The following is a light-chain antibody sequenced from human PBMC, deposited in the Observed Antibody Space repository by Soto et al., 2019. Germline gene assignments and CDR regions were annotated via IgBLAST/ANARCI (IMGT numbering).Light chain of an antibody. CDR1: SFNIGNNY. CDR2: DNN. CDR3: GTWDSSLSAGEVV. J-gene: IGLJ2*01. V-gene: IGLV1-51*01. Sequence: QSLLTQPPSVSAAPGQKVTISCSGSSFNIGNNYVSWYQQLPGTAPKLLIYDNNKRPSGIPDRFSGSKSGTSATLGITGLQTGDEADYYCGTWDSSLSAGEVVFGGGTKLTVL.